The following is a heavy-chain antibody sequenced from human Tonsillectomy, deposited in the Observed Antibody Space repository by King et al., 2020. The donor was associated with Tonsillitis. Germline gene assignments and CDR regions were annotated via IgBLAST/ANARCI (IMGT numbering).Heavy chain of an antibody. CDR3: ARIGYSYGYAQVDY. CDR1: GFTFSDYY. D-gene: IGHD5-18*01. Sequence: LVESGGGLVKPGGSLSFSCAASGFTFSDYYMSWIRQAPGKGLEWVSYISSSSSYTNYADSVKGRFTIPRDNAKNSLYLQMNSLRAEDTAVYYCARIGYSYGYAQVDYWGQGTLVTVSS. V-gene: IGHV3-11*06. J-gene: IGHJ4*02. CDR2: ISSSSSYT.